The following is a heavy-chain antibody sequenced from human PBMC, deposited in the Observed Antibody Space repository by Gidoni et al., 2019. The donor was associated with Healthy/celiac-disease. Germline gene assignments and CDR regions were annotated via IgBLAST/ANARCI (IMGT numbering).Heavy chain of an antibody. V-gene: IGHV4-34*01. D-gene: IGHD1-26*01. J-gene: IGHJ6*03. CDR3: ARGHPNSGSYYYYYYMDV. CDR1: GGSFSGYY. Sequence: QVQLQQWGAGLLKPSETLSLTCAVYGGSFSGYYWSWIRQPPGKGLEWIGEINHSGSTNYNPSLKSRVTISVDTSKNQFSLKLSSVTAADTAVYYCARGHPNSGSYYYYYYMDVWGKGTTVTVSS. CDR2: INHSGST.